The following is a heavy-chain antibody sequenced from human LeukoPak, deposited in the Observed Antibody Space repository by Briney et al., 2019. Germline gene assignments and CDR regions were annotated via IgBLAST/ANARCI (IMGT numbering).Heavy chain of an antibody. CDR3: ARDGYSGVDC. V-gene: IGHV1-18*01. CDR1: VYSLHNYF. Sequence: ASVKVSCMPCVYSLHNYFLRWLGQAPGQGLEWMGWIRTYNGNTNYAQMLQGRVTMTTDTSTSTAYMELKSLRSDDTAVYYCARDGYSGVDCWGQGTLVTVSS. J-gene: IGHJ4*02. D-gene: IGHD5-18*01. CDR2: IRTYNGNT.